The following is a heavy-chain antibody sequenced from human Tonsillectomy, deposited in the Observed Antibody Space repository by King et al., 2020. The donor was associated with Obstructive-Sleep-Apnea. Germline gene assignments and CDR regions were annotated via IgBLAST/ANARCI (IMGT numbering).Heavy chain of an antibody. Sequence: QLVQSGAEVKKPRASVTVSCKASGYTFTDYYMHWVRQAPGLGLEWMGWINPKNGGPHYAQKFQGRVTMTRDTSISTAYMEVSRLTSDDTAVYYCARGPSFGGLDYWGQGTPVIVSS. CDR1: GYTFTDYY. CDR2: INPKNGGP. J-gene: IGHJ4*02. CDR3: ARGPSFGGLDY. V-gene: IGHV1-2*02. D-gene: IGHD3-16*01.